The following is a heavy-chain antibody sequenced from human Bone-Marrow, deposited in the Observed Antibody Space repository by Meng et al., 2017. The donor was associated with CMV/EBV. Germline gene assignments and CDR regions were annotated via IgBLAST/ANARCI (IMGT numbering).Heavy chain of an antibody. CDR2: IYSAGNT. CDR3: ARVVGLHFDY. V-gene: IGHV3-53*01. J-gene: IGHJ4*02. Sequence: RLSCEASGFNVSTKYMSWVRQATGKGLEWVSVIYSAGNTYYADSVKGRFTISRDNSKNTLHFQMNRLRAEDTAVYYCARVVGLHFDYWGQGTLVTVSS. CDR1: GFNVSTKY. D-gene: IGHD2-15*01.